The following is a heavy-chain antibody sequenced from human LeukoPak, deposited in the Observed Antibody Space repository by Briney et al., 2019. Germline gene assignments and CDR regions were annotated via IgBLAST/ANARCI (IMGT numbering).Heavy chain of an antibody. Sequence: GSMTPSCVASGLSLTVHIMNCVRPAPGNVLGWVSSISSRSTYINYADSVRGRLTIVRDNAKNSVYLQMNSLKDEDTGVYYCARDSGRSSTYVLDVWGQGTTVIVSS. V-gene: IGHV3-21*06. J-gene: IGHJ6*02. CDR1: GLSLTVHI. CDR2: ISSRSTYI. D-gene: IGHD3-10*02. CDR3: ARDSGRSSTYVLDV.